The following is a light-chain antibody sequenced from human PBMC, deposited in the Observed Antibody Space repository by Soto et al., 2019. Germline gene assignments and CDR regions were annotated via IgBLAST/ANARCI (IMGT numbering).Light chain of an antibody. Sequence: EIVLTQSPGTLSLSPGERATLSCRASQSVSSSYLAWYQQKPGQAPRLLIYGASSTATGIPDRFSGSGSGTDFTFTISTLEPEDFAVYYCQQYGSSHTFGGGTKVEIK. V-gene: IGKV3-20*01. CDR2: GAS. CDR1: QSVSSSY. CDR3: QQYGSSHT. J-gene: IGKJ4*01.